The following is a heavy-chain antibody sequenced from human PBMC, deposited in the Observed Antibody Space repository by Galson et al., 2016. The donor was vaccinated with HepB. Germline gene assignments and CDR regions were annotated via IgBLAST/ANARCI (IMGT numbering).Heavy chain of an antibody. CDR1: GGSISSNIW. CDR2: IFHGGTT. V-gene: IGHV4-4*02. CDR3: ARVPTNRDGFNT. D-gene: IGHD5-24*01. J-gene: IGHJ5*02. Sequence: SETLSLTCVVSGGSISSNIWWTWVRRPPGKGLEWIGEIFHGGTTNYNPSFKSRVTMSVDKSNNQFSLNLNSVTAADTAVYYCARVPTNRDGFNTWGLGTLVTVSS.